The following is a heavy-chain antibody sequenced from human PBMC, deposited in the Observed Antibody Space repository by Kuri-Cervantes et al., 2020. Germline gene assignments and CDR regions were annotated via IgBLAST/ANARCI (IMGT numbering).Heavy chain of an antibody. V-gene: IGHV1-2*02. D-gene: IGHD3-22*01. CDR3: ARDSSGFSYYDSSGYYDY. Sequence: ASVKVSCKASGYTFTGYYMHWVRQAPGQGLEWMGWINPNSGGTNYAQKFQGRVTMTRDTSISTAYIELSRLRSDDTAVYYCARDSSGFSYYDSSGYYDYWGQGTLVTVSS. CDR2: INPNSGGT. CDR1: GYTFTGYY. J-gene: IGHJ4*02.